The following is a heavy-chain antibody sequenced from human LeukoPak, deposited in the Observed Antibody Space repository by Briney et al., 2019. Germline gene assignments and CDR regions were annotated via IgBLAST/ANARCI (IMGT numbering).Heavy chain of an antibody. CDR1: SHSISRGDYL. Sequence: SQTLTLMCTVSSHSISRGDYLWRWSRQQPGKGVEWIGYILHSGSTYYSPSLKSRVSISGDRSKNPFSLKLSSVTAADTAVYYCAWSSRSTHYWGQGTLVTVSS. V-gene: IGHV4-30-2*01. D-gene: IGHD6-13*01. CDR2: ILHSGST. J-gene: IGHJ4*02. CDR3: AWSSRSTHY.